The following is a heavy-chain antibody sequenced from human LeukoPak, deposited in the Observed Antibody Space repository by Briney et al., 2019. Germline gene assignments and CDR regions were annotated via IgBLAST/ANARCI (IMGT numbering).Heavy chain of an antibody. Sequence: GGSLRLSCAASGFTFSSYSMNWVRQAPGKGLEWVSYISTSSSTIYYADSVKGRFTISRDNAKNSLYLQMKSLRAEDTAVYYCARGKTSQNIVTRKTYNWFDPWGQGTLVTVSS. V-gene: IGHV3-48*01. J-gene: IGHJ5*02. CDR3: ARGKTSQNIVTRKTYNWFDP. CDR1: GFTFSSYS. D-gene: IGHD2/OR15-2a*01. CDR2: ISTSSSTI.